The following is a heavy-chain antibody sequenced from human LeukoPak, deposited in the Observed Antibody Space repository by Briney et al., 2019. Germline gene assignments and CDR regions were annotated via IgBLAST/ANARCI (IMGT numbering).Heavy chain of an antibody. Sequence: GGSLRLSCAASGFTFSSYGMHWVRQAPGKGLEWVAVISYDGSNKYYADSVKGRFTISRDISKNTLYLQMNSLRAEDTAVYYCARTVGATIDAFGIWGQGTMVTVSS. J-gene: IGHJ3*02. D-gene: IGHD1-26*01. CDR1: GFTFSSYG. CDR2: ISYDGSNK. V-gene: IGHV3-30*04. CDR3: ARTVGATIDAFGI.